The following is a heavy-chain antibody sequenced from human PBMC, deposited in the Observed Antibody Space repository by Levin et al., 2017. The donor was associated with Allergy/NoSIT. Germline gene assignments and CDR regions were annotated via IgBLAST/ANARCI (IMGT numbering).Heavy chain of an antibody. V-gene: IGHV3-20*01. J-gene: IGHJ5*02. CDR2: INWNGGST. Sequence: GESLKISCAASGFTFDDDGMSWVRQAPGKGLEWVSSINWNGGSTGYADSVKGRFTISRDNAKNSLYLQMTSLRVEDTALYHCARGSFGGVIVNGFDPWGQGTLVTVSS. CDR1: GFTFDDDG. D-gene: IGHD3-16*02. CDR3: ARGSFGGVIVNGFDP.